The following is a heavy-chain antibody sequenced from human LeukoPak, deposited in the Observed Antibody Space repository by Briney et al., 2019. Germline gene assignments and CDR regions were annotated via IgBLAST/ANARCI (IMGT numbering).Heavy chain of an antibody. D-gene: IGHD2-15*01. V-gene: IGHV3-15*01. CDR2: IKSKTDGGTT. J-gene: IGHJ4*02. CDR1: GFTFSNAW. CDR3: TTASDCSGGSCYFDY. Sequence: GGSLRLSCAASGFTFSNAWMSWVRQAPGKGLEWAGRIKSKTDGGTTDYAAPVEGRFTISRDDSKNTLYLQMNSLKTEDTAVYYCTTASDCSGGSCYFDYWGQGTLVTVSS.